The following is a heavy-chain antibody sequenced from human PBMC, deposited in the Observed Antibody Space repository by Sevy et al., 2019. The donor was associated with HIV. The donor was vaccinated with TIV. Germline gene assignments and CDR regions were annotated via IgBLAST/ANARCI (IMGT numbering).Heavy chain of an antibody. CDR1: GYTLNELS. D-gene: IGHD3-22*01. V-gene: IGHV1-24*01. CDR2: FDPEDGET. Sequence: ASVKVSCKVSGYTLNELSMHWVRQAPGKGLEWMGRFDPEDGETIYAQKFQGRVTMTEDTSTDPAYMELSSLRSEDTAVYYCATAREYYYESSGYFDYWGQGTLVTVSS. J-gene: IGHJ4*02. CDR3: ATAREYYYESSGYFDY.